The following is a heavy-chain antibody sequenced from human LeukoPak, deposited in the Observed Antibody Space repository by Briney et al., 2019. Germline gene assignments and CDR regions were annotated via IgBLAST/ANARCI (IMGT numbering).Heavy chain of an antibody. Sequence: SQTLSLTCTVSGGSISSGSYYWSWIRQPAGKGLEWIGRIYTSGSTNYNPSLKSRVTISVDTSKNQFSLKLSSVTAADTAVYYCARVLPQSLWGHHRAYYFDYWGQGTLVTVSS. D-gene: IGHD3-10*01. CDR3: ARVLPQSLWGHHRAYYFDY. J-gene: IGHJ4*02. CDR2: IYTSGST. CDR1: GGSISSGSYY. V-gene: IGHV4-61*02.